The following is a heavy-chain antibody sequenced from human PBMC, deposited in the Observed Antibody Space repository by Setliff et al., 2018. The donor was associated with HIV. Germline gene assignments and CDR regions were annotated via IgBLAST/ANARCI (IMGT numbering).Heavy chain of an antibody. Sequence: SETLSLTCTVSDDSINSGTYYWNWLRQPAGKGLEWIGRVYSSGNTYYNPSLKSRAAISLNTSKNQFSLRLRSVTAADTAIYYCATTTAPAGPFDYWGLGTLVTVS. CDR3: ATTTAPAGPFDY. V-gene: IGHV4-61*02. D-gene: IGHD1-1*01. CDR2: VYSSGNT. CDR1: DDSINSGTYY. J-gene: IGHJ4*02.